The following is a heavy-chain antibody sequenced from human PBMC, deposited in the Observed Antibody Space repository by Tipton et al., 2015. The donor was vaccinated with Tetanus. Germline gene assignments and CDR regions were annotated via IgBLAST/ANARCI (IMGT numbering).Heavy chain of an antibody. CDR3: AREGCVYIFRGRDV. Sequence: QLVQSGAEVKKPGASVKVSCKASGYTFTGYYIYWVRQAPGQGLEWMGWIDPNSGGTVYAQKFQGRVTMTRDTSISTAYMELSSLRSDDAAVFYCAREGCVYIFRGRDVGGPGTTVPV. V-gene: IGHV1-2*02. CDR2: IDPNSGGT. CDR1: GYTFTGYY. J-gene: IGHJ6*02. D-gene: IGHD2-8*01.